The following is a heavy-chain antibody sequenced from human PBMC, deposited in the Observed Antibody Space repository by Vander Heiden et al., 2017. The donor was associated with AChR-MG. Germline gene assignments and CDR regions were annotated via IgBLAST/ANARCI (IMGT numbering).Heavy chain of an antibody. CDR1: GDSISGYY. Sequence: QVQLQESGPGLVKPSETLSLSCTVSGDSISGYYWSWIRQSPGQGLEWIGHIYYTGSTNYSPSLKSRVTISVDTSKNQFSLKLSSVTAADTAVYYCARTYYYDSSGYYSAGYYFEYWGQGTLVTVSS. V-gene: IGHV4-59*01. CDR2: IYYTGST. J-gene: IGHJ4*02. D-gene: IGHD3-22*01. CDR3: ARTYYYDSSGYYSAGYYFEY.